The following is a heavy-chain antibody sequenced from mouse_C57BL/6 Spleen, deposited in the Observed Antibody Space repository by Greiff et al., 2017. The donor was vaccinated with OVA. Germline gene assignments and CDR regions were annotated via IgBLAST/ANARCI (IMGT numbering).Heavy chain of an antibody. CDR2: IYPGDGDT. J-gene: IGHJ3*01. Sequence: VQLQQSGPELVKPGASVKISCKASGYAFSSSWMNWVKQRPGKGLEWIGRIYPGDGDTNYNGKFKGQATLTADKSSSTVYLQLSRLTSEDSAVCFCAREPYAPFDYWGQGTLLTVSA. D-gene: IGHD2-12*01. CDR3: AREPYAPFDY. CDR1: GYAFSSSW. V-gene: IGHV1-82*01.